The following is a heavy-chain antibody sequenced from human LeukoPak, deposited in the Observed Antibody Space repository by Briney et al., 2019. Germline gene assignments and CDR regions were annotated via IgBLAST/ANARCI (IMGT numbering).Heavy chain of an antibody. CDR3: ARGSGSTIYYAFDI. J-gene: IGHJ3*02. Sequence: ASVKVSCKASGYTFRTYGLTWVRQAPGQGLEWVGWVSVYNDYKRYAQKFQGRVTMTTDTSTSTAYMELRSLRSDDTAVYYCARGSGSTIYYAFDIWGQGTMVTVSS. D-gene: IGHD3-10*01. CDR1: GYTFRTYG. CDR2: VSVYNDYK. V-gene: IGHV1-18*01.